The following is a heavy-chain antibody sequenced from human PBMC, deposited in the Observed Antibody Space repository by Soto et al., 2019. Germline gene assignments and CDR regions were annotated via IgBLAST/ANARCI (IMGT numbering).Heavy chain of an antibody. Sequence: EVQLVQSGAEVKKPGESLRISCKGFGYSFTSYWITWMRQMPGKGPEWMGRIDPSDSYTNYSPSFQGHVTISADKSISTAYLLWSSLKASDTAMYYCARHRYSSSLNWGQGTLVTVSS. V-gene: IGHV5-10-1*01. CDR1: GYSFTSYW. J-gene: IGHJ4*02. CDR2: IDPSDSYT. CDR3: ARHRYSSSLN. D-gene: IGHD6-13*01.